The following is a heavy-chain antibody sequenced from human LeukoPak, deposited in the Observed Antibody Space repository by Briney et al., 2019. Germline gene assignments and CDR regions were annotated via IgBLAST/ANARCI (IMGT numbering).Heavy chain of an antibody. CDR3: ARGSIRYCGGDCYSFDY. J-gene: IGHJ4*02. D-gene: IGHD2-21*02. CDR2: IKNDGSIT. CDR1: GFIFSGYW. V-gene: IGHV3-74*01. Sequence: GGSLRLSCAASGFIFSGYWMHWVRQAPGKGLVWLSRIKNDGSITSYADSVKGRFTISRDNAKNSLYLQMNSLRAEDTAVYYCARGSIRYCGGDCYSFDYWGQGTLVTVSS.